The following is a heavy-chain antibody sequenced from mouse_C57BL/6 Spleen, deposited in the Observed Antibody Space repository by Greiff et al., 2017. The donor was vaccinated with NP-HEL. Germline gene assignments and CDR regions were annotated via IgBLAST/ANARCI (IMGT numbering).Heavy chain of an antibody. D-gene: IGHD2-12*01. CDR1: GYTFTSYW. CDR2: IDPSDSYT. CDR3: ARTHLRRGYAVDY. V-gene: IGHV1-50*01. Sequence: VQLQQPGAELVKPGASVKLSCKASGYTFTSYWMQWVKQRPGQGLEWIGEIDPSDSYTNYNQKFKGKATLTVDTSSSTAYMQLSSLTSEDSAVYYCARTHLRRGYAVDYWGQGTSVTVSS. J-gene: IGHJ4*01.